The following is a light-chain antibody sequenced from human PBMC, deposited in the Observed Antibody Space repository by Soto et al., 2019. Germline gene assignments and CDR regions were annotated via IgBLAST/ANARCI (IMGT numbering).Light chain of an antibody. V-gene: IGKV3-20*01. CDR3: QKYGSSPWT. CDR1: QSVSSSY. J-gene: IGKJ1*01. CDR2: GAS. Sequence: EVVLTQSPATPSLSPGERATLSCRASQSVSSSYLAWYQQKPGQAPRPLIYGASSRATGIPDRFSGSGSGTDFTLTISRLEPEDFAVYYCQKYGSSPWTFGQGTKVDIK.